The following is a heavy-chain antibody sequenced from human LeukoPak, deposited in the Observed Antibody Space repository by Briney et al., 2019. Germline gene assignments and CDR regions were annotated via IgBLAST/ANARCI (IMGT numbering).Heavy chain of an antibody. J-gene: IGHJ4*02. CDR2: IREDGSEK. Sequence: GGSLRLSCAASGFTFSRYWMNWVRQAPGKGLEWVANIREDGSEKYYVDSVKGRFTISRDNTKNLLYLEMSSLRAEDTAVYYCGVVYWGQGTLVTLSS. CDR1: GFTFSRYW. CDR3: GVVY. V-gene: IGHV3-7*01.